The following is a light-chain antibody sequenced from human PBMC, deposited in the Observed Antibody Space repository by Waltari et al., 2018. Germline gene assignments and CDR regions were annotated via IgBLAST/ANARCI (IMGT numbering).Light chain of an antibody. V-gene: IGLV2-23*02. J-gene: IGLJ3*02. CDR3: CAYIGDSAWV. CDR2: EVK. Sequence: QSALTQPSSVSGSPGQSLTISCTGTRSDIGYYNLVSWYQQDPGKAPKVLIYEVKKRPSGVSNRFPGSKSGNTASLTISGLQAEDEADYYCCAYIGDSAWVFGGGTKVTVL. CDR1: RSDIGYYNL.